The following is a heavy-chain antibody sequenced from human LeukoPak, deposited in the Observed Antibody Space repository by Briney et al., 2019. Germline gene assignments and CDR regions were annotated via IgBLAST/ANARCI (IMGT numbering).Heavy chain of an antibody. CDR2: IYYSGST. CDR3: ARVGLSYDYLDY. J-gene: IGHJ4*02. CDR1: GGSISSYY. D-gene: IGHD5-12*01. Sequence: SETLSLTCTASGGSISSYYWSWIRQPPGKGLEWIGYIYYSGSTNYNPSLKSRVTISVDTSKNQFSLKLSSVTAADTAVYYCARVGLSYDYLDYWGQGTLVTVSS. V-gene: IGHV4-59*01.